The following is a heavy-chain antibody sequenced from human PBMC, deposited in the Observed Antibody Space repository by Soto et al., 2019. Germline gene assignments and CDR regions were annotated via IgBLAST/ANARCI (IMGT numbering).Heavy chain of an antibody. CDR3: AKGSWLDS. V-gene: IGHV3-23*01. J-gene: IGHJ5*01. CDR1: GFSFSTYD. CDR2: TSGNRDRT. Sequence: EVQLLESGGDLVQPGGSLRLSCAASGFSFSTYDMTWVRQAPGKGPECVSVTSGNRDRTSYADSVKGRFTISRDNSENTLYLQMNSLTAEDTAVYYCAKGSWLDSWGQGTLVTVSS.